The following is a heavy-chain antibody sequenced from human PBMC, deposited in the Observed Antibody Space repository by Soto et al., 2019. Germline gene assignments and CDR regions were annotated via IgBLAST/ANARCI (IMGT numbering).Heavy chain of an antibody. J-gene: IGHJ4*02. D-gene: IGHD3-22*01. V-gene: IGHV5-10-1*03. CDR1: GYSFTSYW. Sequence: EVQLVQSGAEVKKPGESLRISCKGSGYSFTSYWISWVRQMPGKGLEWMGRIDPSDSYTNYSPSFQGHVTISADKSISTAYLQWSSLKASDTAMYYCARLSGSSYYYDSSGYPDYWGQGTLVTVSS. CDR2: IDPSDSYT. CDR3: ARLSGSSYYYDSSGYPDY.